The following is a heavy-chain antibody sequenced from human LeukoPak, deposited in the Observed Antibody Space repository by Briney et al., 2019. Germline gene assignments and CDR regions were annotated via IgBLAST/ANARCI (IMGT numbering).Heavy chain of an antibody. CDR2: IYYSGST. V-gene: IGHV4-59*01. CDR3: ARESVESVAGIVYYYYYYMDV. CDR1: GGSISSYY. D-gene: IGHD4-23*01. Sequence: PSETLSLTCTVSGGSISSYYWSWIRQPPGKGLEWIGYIYYSGSTNYNPSLKSRVTISVDTSKNQFSLKLSSVTAADTAVYYCARESVESVAGIVYYYYYYMDVWGKGTTVTISS. J-gene: IGHJ6*03.